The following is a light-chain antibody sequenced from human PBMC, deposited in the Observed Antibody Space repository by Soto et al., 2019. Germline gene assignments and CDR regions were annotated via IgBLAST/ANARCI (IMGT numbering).Light chain of an antibody. CDR3: QQRSKWPLT. CDR1: QSISSY. Sequence: EIGLTQSPGTLTLSPGERATLSCRASQSISSYLAWYKQRPGQAPRLLICDASNRATGIPARFSGSGSGTDFTLTISSLEPEDFAVYYCQQRSKWPLTFGGGTKVDIK. CDR2: DAS. V-gene: IGKV3-11*01. J-gene: IGKJ4*01.